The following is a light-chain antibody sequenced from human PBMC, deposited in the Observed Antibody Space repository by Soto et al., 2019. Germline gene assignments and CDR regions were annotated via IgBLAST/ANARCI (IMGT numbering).Light chain of an antibody. CDR2: EVS. J-gene: IGLJ3*02. CDR3: SSYAGSNNWV. V-gene: IGLV2-8*01. CDR1: SSDVGGYNY. Sequence: QSALTQPPSASGSPGQSVTISCTGTSSDVGGYNYVSWYQQHPGQAPKLMIYEVSKRPSGVPDRFSGSKSGNTASLTVSGLQAEDEADYYCSSYAGSNNWVFGGGTKLPVL.